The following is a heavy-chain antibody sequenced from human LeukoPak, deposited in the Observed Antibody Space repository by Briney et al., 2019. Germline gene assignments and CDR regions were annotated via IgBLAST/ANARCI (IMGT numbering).Heavy chain of an antibody. CDR2: IYTSGST. J-gene: IGHJ5*02. D-gene: IGHD2-15*01. CDR1: GGSISSYY. Sequence: SETLSLTCTVSGGSISSYYWSWIRQPAGKGLEWIGHIYTSGSTNYNPSLKSRVTMSVDTSKNQFSLKLSSVTAADTAVYYCARGEGVACSGGSCYPNWFDPWGQGTLVTVSS. V-gene: IGHV4-4*07. CDR3: ARGEGVACSGGSCYPNWFDP.